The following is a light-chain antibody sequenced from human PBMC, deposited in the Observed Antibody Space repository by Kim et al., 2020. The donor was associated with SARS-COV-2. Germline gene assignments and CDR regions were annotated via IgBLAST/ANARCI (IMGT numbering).Light chain of an antibody. J-gene: IGKJ1*01. V-gene: IGKV3-20*01. CDR2: GPS. CDR3: QQYCKSLVP. CDR1: ESISGIF. Sequence: IVLTQSPGTLSLSPGETATLSCRANESISGIFLAWYQKRPGQAPRFLISGPSNRATGIPDRFSVSGSGTHFTLTINRLEPEDFAVYYCQQYCKSLVPFGRGTKVDIK.